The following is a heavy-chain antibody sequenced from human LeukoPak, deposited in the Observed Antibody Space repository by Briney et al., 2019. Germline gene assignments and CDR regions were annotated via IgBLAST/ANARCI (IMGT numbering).Heavy chain of an antibody. CDR3: AREGCSGGGCYFDY. CDR2: IDASGNT. CDR1: GGSISYYY. Sequence: SETLSLTCTVSGGSISYYYWTWIGQPAGKGLEWIGRIDASGNTKYTPSLRSRVTLSIDTSGQQFSLKLSSVTAADTAVYFCAREGCSGGGCYFDYWGRGTLVTVSS. V-gene: IGHV4-4*07. J-gene: IGHJ4*02. D-gene: IGHD2-15*01.